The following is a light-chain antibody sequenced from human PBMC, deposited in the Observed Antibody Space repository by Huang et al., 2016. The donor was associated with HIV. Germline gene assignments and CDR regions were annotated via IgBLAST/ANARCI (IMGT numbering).Light chain of an antibody. CDR2: GAS. J-gene: IGKJ4*01. Sequence: EIVMTQSPATLSVSPGERATLSCRVSQSVSSNLAWYQQMPGQAPRLLIHGASNRATGIPARFSGSGSGTEFTLTISRLQSEDFAVYYCQQYNNWPPAFGGGIKVEIK. CDR3: QQYNNWPPA. V-gene: IGKV3-15*01. CDR1: QSVSSN.